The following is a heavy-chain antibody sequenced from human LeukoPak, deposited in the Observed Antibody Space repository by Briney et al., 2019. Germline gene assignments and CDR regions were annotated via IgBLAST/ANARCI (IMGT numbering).Heavy chain of an antibody. CDR1: GGSISSYS. D-gene: IGHD2-2*01. J-gene: IGHJ6*02. CDR2: IYYSGTA. CDR3: ARGRDCSTTSCFSGYFYFGMDV. V-gene: IGHV4-59*01. Sequence: SETLSLTCTVSGGSISSYSWSWIRQPPGKGLEWIGYIYYSGTANYNPSLTNRVTISEDTSQNQFSLKLSSVTAADTAVYYCARGRDCSTTSCFSGYFYFGMDVWGQGTTVTVSS.